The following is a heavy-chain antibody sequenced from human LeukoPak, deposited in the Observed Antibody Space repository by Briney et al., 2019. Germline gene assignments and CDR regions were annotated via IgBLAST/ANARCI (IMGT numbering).Heavy chain of an antibody. D-gene: IGHD5-18*01. Sequence: ASVKVSCKASGYTFTSYDINWVRQATGQGLEWMGWMNPNSGNTGYAQKFQGRVTMTRNTSISTAYMELSSLRSEDTAVYYCARGLGRTAMVTRGGVRFDYWGQGTLVTVSS. CDR2: MNPNSGNT. V-gene: IGHV1-8*01. J-gene: IGHJ4*02. CDR3: ARGLGRTAMVTRGGVRFDY. CDR1: GYTFTSYD.